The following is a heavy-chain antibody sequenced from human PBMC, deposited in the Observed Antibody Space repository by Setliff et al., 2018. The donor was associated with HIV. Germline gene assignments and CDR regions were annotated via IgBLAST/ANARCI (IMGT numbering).Heavy chain of an antibody. V-gene: IGHV1-69*04. J-gene: IGHJ4*02. CDR3: ARDVIWNYVDYFDY. D-gene: IGHD1-7*01. CDR1: GYSFTNHY. Sequence: SVKVSCKPSGYSFTNHYMHWVRQAPGQGLDWMGRIIPILGVANYAQRFQGRVTITADKSTSTAYMELSSLRSEDTAVYYCARDVIWNYVDYFDYWGQGTLVTVSS. CDR2: IIPILGVA.